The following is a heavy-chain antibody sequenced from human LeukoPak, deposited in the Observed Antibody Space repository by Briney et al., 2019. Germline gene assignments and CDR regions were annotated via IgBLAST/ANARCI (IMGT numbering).Heavy chain of an antibody. V-gene: IGHV3-23*01. CDR1: GFTFSSKS. CDR2: ISGNGVDT. D-gene: IGHD6-13*01. CDR3: AKDSRSLAAAGEVDY. Sequence: GGSLRLSCAASGFTFSSKSMTWVRQAPGKGLEWVSAISGNGVDTFYADSVKGRFTISRDNSRNTLYLQMNSLRAEDTAVYYCAKDSRSLAAAGEVDYRGQGTLVTVSS. J-gene: IGHJ4*02.